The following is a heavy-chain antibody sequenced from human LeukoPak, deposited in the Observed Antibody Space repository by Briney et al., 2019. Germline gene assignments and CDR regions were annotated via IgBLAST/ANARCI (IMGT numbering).Heavy chain of an antibody. CDR2: MFHSGRT. CDR1: GGSISSNSYY. Sequence: SETLSLTCTVSGGSISSNSYYWGWIRQPPGKGLVWIGNMFHSGRTYYNPSLKSRPTISVDTTKTLFSQKQNSRTAAGAVVYYCARHEEVMVFDYWGQGTLVTVSS. D-gene: IGHD4/OR15-4a*01. CDR3: ARHEEVMVFDY. J-gene: IGHJ4*02. V-gene: IGHV4-39*01.